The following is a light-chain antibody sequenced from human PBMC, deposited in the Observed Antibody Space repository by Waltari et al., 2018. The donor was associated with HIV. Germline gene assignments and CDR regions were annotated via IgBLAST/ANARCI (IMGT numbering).Light chain of an antibody. Sequence: QSALTQPPSASGSPGQSVTISCTGTTKDVGLYNYVSWYQQNPGEAPKRIIFEVSKRPSGVPDRFSGSKSGNTASLTVSGLQSEDEADYFCSSYAGSNTLLFGGGTKLTVL. CDR2: EVS. CDR1: TKDVGLYNY. V-gene: IGLV2-8*01. CDR3: SSYAGSNTLL. J-gene: IGLJ2*01.